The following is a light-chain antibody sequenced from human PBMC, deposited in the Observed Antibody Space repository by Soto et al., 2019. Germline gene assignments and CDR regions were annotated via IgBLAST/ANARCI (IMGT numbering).Light chain of an antibody. J-gene: IGKJ1*01. CDR1: QSINAW. V-gene: IGKV1-5*01. Sequence: DIQMTQSPSTLSASVGDRVTITCRASQSINAWLAWYQQKPGKAPKLLIYDVSTLDSGVPSRFSGSASGTEFTLTISSLDSDDFATYYCQQYHRYSTFGQGTKVDI. CDR2: DVS. CDR3: QQYHRYST.